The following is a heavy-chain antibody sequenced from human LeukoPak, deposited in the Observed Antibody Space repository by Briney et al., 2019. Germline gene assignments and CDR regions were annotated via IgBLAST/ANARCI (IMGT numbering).Heavy chain of an antibody. CDR2: ISSSGGST. CDR3: AKDSSEQRNQFDL. CDR1: GFTFSSYA. Sequence: PGGSLRLSCAASGFTFSSYAMSWVRQAPGKGLEWVSAISSSGGSTYYANSVKGRFTISRDNSKNTLYLQMNSLRAEDTAVYYCAKDSSEQRNQFDLWGRGTLVTVSS. J-gene: IGHJ2*01. D-gene: IGHD1-14*01. V-gene: IGHV3-23*01.